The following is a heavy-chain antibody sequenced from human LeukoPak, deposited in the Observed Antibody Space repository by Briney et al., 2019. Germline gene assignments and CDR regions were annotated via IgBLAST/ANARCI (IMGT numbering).Heavy chain of an antibody. J-gene: IGHJ3*02. CDR3: GRVIKKEDYDFWGEPQEGVFDI. D-gene: IGHD3-3*01. V-gene: IGHV4-39*07. CDR1: GGSISTSNYY. Sequence: KPSETLSLTCTVSGGSISTSNYYWGWIRQPPGKGLEWIGNIFYSGSTYYSPSLKSRVTISVDTSKNQFSLKLSSVTAADTAVYYWGRVIKKEDYDFWGEPQEGVFDIGGKGKMVTVFS. CDR2: IFYSGST.